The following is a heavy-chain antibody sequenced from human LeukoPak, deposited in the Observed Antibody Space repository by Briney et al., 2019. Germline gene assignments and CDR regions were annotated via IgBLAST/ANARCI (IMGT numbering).Heavy chain of an antibody. CDR1: GGSISSSSYY. D-gene: IGHD4-23*01. CDR2: IYYSGST. CDR3: ARPVEGAFDP. V-gene: IGHV4-39*01. Sequence: PSETLSLTCTVSGGSISSSSYYWGWIRQPPGKGLEWIGSIYYSGSTYYNPSLKSRVTISVDTSKNQFSLKLSSVTAADTAVYYCARPVEGAFDPWGQGTLVTVSS. J-gene: IGHJ5*02.